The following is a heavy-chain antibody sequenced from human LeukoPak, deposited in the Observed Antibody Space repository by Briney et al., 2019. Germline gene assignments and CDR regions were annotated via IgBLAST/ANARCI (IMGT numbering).Heavy chain of an antibody. V-gene: IGHV4-59*08. CDR1: GGSINSYY. CDR2: IYYSGST. CDR3: VRHLSAGRPAFDI. J-gene: IGHJ3*02. Sequence: SETLSLTCTVSGGSINSYYWSWIRQPPGKGLEWIGYIYYSGSTNYNPSLKSRVTISVDTSNNKFSLKLTSLTAADTAVYYCVRHLSAGRPAFDIWDQGTMVTVSS. D-gene: IGHD2-15*01.